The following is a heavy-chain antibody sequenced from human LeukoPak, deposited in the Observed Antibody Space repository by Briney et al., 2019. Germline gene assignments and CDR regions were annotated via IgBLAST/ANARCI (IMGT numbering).Heavy chain of an antibody. CDR1: GGSVSSGSYY. CDR3: ARFYGDPRHFDY. J-gene: IGHJ4*02. D-gene: IGHD4-17*01. CDR2: IYYSGST. Sequence: PSETLSLTCTVPGGSVSSGSYYWSWIRQPPGKGLEWIGYIYYSGSTNYNPSLKSRVTISVDTSKNQFSLKLSSVTAADTAVYCCARFYGDPRHFDYWGQGTLVTVSS. V-gene: IGHV4-61*01.